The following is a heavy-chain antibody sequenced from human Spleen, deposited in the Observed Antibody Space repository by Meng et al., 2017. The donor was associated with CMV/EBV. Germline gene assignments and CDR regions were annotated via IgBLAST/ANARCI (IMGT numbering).Heavy chain of an antibody. CDR3: ARDTHGLDV. Sequence: SETLSLTCTVSGGSISGYFWTWFRQSPGKGLEWIGYIHNSGSTNYNPSLKSRVTISVDTSKNQFSLKLNFVTAADTAVYYCARDTHGLDVWGQGTTVTVSS. CDR2: IHNSGST. V-gene: IGHV4-59*01. J-gene: IGHJ6*02. CDR1: GGSISGYF.